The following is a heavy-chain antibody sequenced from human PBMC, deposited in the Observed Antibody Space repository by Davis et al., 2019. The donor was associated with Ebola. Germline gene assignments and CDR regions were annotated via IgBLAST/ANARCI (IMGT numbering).Heavy chain of an antibody. J-gene: IGHJ4*02. Sequence: GESLKISCAASGFTFSSYGMHWVRQAPGKGLEWVAVIWYDGSNKYYADSVKGRFTISRDNAKNSLYLQMNSLRDEDTAVYYCAGERQEGWTGVTVAAPFDYWGQGTLVTVSS. CDR2: IWYDGSNK. CDR1: GFTFSSYG. D-gene: IGHD6-19*01. V-gene: IGHV3-33*01. CDR3: AGERQEGWTGVTVAAPFDY.